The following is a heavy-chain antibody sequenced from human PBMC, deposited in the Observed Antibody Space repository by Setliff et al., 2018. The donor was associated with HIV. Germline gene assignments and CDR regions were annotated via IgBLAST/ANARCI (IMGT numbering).Heavy chain of an antibody. Sequence: SETLSLTCTVSGDSSSSSEYSWGWIRQLPGKGLEWIGNINYSGRTPYNPSLKSRVTISVDTSENPFSLKLSFVTASDTAIYYCAGTMFGVGDYFDYWGQGTLVTVSS. CDR1: GDSSSSSEYS. CDR3: AGTMFGVGDYFDY. V-gene: IGHV4-39*01. J-gene: IGHJ4*02. CDR2: INYSGRT. D-gene: IGHD3-3*01.